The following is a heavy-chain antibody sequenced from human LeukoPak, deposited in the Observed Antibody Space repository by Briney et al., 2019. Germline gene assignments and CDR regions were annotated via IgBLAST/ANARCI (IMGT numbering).Heavy chain of an antibody. Sequence: GASVKVSCKASGYTFTGYYMHGVRQAPGQGLEWMGWINPNSGGTNYAQKFQGRVTMTRDTSISTAYMELSRLRSDDTAVYYCARVFLPQDYDFWSGYLYYFDYWGQGTLVTVSS. CDR2: INPNSGGT. CDR1: GYTFTGYY. CDR3: ARVFLPQDYDFWSGYLYYFDY. D-gene: IGHD3-3*01. J-gene: IGHJ4*02. V-gene: IGHV1-2*02.